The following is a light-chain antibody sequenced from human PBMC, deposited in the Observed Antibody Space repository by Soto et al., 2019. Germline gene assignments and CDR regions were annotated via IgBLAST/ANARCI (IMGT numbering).Light chain of an antibody. Sequence: QSALTQPPSAYVSPGQSVTISCTGTSSDIGGYNYVSWYQQHPGKAPKLMIYEVSKRPSGVPDRFSGSKSGNTASLTVSGLQAEDEADYYCSSYAGSNNYVFGSGTKVTVL. J-gene: IGLJ1*01. CDR2: EVS. V-gene: IGLV2-8*01. CDR1: SSDIGGYNY. CDR3: SSYAGSNNYV.